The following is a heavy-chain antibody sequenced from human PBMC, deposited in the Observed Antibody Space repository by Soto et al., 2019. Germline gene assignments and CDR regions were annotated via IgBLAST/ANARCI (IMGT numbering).Heavy chain of an antibody. J-gene: IGHJ4*02. D-gene: IGHD2-15*01. CDR1: GYTFTTYY. CDR2: INPSGGST. Sequence: QVQLVQSGAEVKKPGASVKVSCKASGYTFTTYYMHWVRQAPGQGLEWMGIINPSGGSTSYAQKCQGRVTLTRDTSTSTAYMGLSSLRSEDTAVYYCARVYCSGGSCYGIDYWGQGTLVTVSS. CDR3: ARVYCSGGSCYGIDY. V-gene: IGHV1-46*01.